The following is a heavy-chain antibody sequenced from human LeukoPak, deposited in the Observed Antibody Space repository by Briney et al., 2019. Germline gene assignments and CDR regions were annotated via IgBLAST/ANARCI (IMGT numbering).Heavy chain of an antibody. D-gene: IGHD1-26*01. CDR2: ISSSGSTI. V-gene: IGHV3-48*03. J-gene: IGHJ6*02. CDR1: GFTFSSYE. Sequence: GGSLRLSCAASGFTFSSYEMNWVRQAPGKGLEWVSYISSSGSTIYYADSVKGRFTISRDNAKNSLYLQMNSLRAKDTAVYYCARDDGSGTTHYYYGMDVWGQGTTVTVSS. CDR3: ARDDGSGTTHYYYGMDV.